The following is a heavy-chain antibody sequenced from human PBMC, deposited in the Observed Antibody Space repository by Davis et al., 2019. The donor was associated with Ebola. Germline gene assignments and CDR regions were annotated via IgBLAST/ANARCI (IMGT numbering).Heavy chain of an antibody. J-gene: IGHJ4*02. V-gene: IGHV1-46*01. Sequence: ASVKVSCKASGYTFTSYYMHWVRQAPGQGLEWMGIINPSGSSTSYAQKFQGRVTMTRETSTSTVYMELSSLRSEDTAVYYCARAGRTYIAVASTSVWGQGTLVTVSS. CDR2: INPSGSST. D-gene: IGHD6-19*01. CDR1: GYTFTSYY. CDR3: ARAGRTYIAVASTSV.